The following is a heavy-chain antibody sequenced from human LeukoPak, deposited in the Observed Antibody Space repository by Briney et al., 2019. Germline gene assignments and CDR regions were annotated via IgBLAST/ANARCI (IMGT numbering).Heavy chain of an antibody. V-gene: IGHV3-30*02. CDR1: GFTFGSYG. J-gene: IGHJ6*03. CDR2: IRYDGRNK. CDR3: AKDHGYAAGYYYYMDV. Sequence: GGSLRLSCAASGFTFGSYGMHWVRQAPGKGPEWVAFIRYDGRNKYYADSVKGRFTISRDNSKNTLYLQNDSLRAEDTAVYYCAKDHGYAAGYYYYMDVWGKGTTVTVSS. D-gene: IGHD5-12*01.